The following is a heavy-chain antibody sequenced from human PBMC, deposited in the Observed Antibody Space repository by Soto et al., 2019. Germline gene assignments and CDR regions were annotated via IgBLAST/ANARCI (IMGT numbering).Heavy chain of an antibody. CDR3: ARPEYGDYEDY. J-gene: IGHJ4*02. V-gene: IGHV1-3*05. D-gene: IGHD4-17*01. CDR1: GYAFTSYL. Sequence: QVQLVQSGAEEKKPGTSVKVSCKASGYAFTSYLIQWVHQAPGQRLEWMGWINVGNGKTEYSQKLQGRVTISRDTSASTTYMKLSSLKFENTAVYYCARPEYGDYEDYWGQGTLVTVSS. CDR2: INVGNGKT.